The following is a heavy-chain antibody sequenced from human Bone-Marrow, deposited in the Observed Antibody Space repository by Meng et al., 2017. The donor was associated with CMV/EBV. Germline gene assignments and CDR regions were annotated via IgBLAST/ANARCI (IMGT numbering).Heavy chain of an antibody. CDR1: GFTFSNYA. V-gene: IGHV3-23*01. CDR2: IINSGDYT. J-gene: IGHJ4*02. CDR3: AKDPGQFLEWLLSFDF. Sequence: GGSLRLSCAASGFTFSNYAVSWVRQAPGKGLEWVSGIINSGDYTYYADSVKGRFIVSRDNSKNTLYLQMNSLRAEDTAFYYCAKDPGQFLEWLLSFDFWGQGTLVTVSS. D-gene: IGHD3-3*01.